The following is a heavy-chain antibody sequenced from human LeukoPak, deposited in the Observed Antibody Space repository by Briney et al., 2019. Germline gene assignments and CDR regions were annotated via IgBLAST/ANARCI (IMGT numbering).Heavy chain of an antibody. CDR1: GFTFSSYG. CDR3: AREFQYYDILTGPPEAFDI. Sequence: GGSLRLSCAASGFTFSSYGMHWVRQAPGKGLEWVAVIWYDGSNKYYADSVKGRFTISRDNSKNTLYLQMNSLRAEDTAVYYCAREFQYYDILTGPPEAFDIWGQGTMVTVSS. J-gene: IGHJ3*02. D-gene: IGHD3-9*01. CDR2: IWYDGSNK. V-gene: IGHV3-33*01.